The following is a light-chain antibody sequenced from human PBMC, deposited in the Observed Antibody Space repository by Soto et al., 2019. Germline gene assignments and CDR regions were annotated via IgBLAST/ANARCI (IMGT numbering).Light chain of an antibody. J-gene: IGKJ3*01. CDR1: QDISND. CDR2: AAF. CDR3: QKYDNLPPT. Sequence: DIQMTQSPSSLSASVGDRVTITCQASQDISNDLNWYQQKPGKAPKLLIYAAFNLETGDPSRFSGSGSGTHFTFTISSLQPEDIATYYCQKYDNLPPTFGPGTKVDIK. V-gene: IGKV1-33*01.